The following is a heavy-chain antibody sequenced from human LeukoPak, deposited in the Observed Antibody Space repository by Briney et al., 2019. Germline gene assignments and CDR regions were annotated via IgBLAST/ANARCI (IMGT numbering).Heavy chain of an antibody. CDR3: AKNVFAASRSEFPGDH. CDR1: GFTFHIYA. Sequence: PGGSLRLSCAASGFTFHIYAMNWVRQAPGKGLEWVSAINGGGYGTCYADSVRGRFTIYRDNSKNTLYLQMNSLRAEDTAVYYCAKNVFAASRSEFPGDHWGQGTLVTVSS. V-gene: IGHV3-23*01. D-gene: IGHD6-25*01. CDR2: INGGGYGT. J-gene: IGHJ4*02.